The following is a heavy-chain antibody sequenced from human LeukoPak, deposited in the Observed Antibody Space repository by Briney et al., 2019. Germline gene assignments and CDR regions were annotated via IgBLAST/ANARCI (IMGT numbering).Heavy chain of an antibody. CDR1: GYTFTSYG. D-gene: IGHD3-22*01. V-gene: IGHV1-8*02. CDR3: AREVVSLYYYYGMDV. CDR2: MNPNSGNT. Sequence: ASVKVSCKASGYTFTSYGINWVRQATGQGLEWMGWMNPNSGNTGYAQKFQGRVTMTRNTSISTAYMELSSLRSEDTAVYYCAREVVSLYYYYGMDVWGQGTTVTVSS. J-gene: IGHJ6*02.